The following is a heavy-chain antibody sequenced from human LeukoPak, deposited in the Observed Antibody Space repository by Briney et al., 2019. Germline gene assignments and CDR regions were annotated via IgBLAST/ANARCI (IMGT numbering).Heavy chain of an antibody. CDR1: GGSISSGDYY. CDR3: ARDSVTDTMVRGVIITRYYYGMDV. J-gene: IGHJ6*02. D-gene: IGHD3-10*01. CDR2: IYYSGST. Sequence: SETLSLTCTVSGGSISSGDYYWRWIRQPPGKGLEWIGYIYYSGSTYYNPSLKSRVTISVDTSKNQFSLKLSSVTAADTAVYYCARDSVTDTMVRGVIITRYYYGMDVWGQGTTVTVS. V-gene: IGHV4-30-4*01.